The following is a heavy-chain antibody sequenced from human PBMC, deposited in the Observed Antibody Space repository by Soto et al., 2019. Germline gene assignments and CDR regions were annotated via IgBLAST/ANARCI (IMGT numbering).Heavy chain of an antibody. D-gene: IGHD3-9*01. CDR1: EYTLTGYY. CDR3: ARGTPFEGDAFDI. J-gene: IGHJ3*02. V-gene: IGHV1-2*02. Sequence: GASVKVSCKASEYTLTGYYTHWVRQAPGQGLEWMGWINPNSGGANCAQQFQGRVTMTRDTSTSTVYMELSSLRSEDTAVYYCARGTPFEGDAFDIWGQGTMVTVSS. CDR2: INPNSGGA.